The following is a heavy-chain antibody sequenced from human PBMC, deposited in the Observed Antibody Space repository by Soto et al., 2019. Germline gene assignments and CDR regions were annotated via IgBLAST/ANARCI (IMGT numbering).Heavy chain of an antibody. CDR2: MNPNSGNT. CDR3: ARERCGGGGNWFDP. D-gene: IGHD3-10*01. J-gene: IGHJ5*02. Sequence: QVQLVQSGAEVKKPGASVKVSCKASGYTFTSYDINWVRQATGQGLEWMGWMNPNSGNTAYAQKFQGRVTMTRNTSITTGYMELSSLRTADTAVYYCARERCGGGGNWFDPWGQGTLVTVSS. CDR1: GYTFTSYD. V-gene: IGHV1-8*01.